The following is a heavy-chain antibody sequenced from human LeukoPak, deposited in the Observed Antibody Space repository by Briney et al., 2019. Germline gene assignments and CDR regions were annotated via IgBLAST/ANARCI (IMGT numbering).Heavy chain of an antibody. D-gene: IGHD1-26*01. Sequence: ASVKVSCKASGYTFTGYYMHWVRQAPGQGLEWMGWLNPNSGGTNYAQKFQGRVTMTRDTSISTAYMELSRLRSDDTAVYYCARDRKSGSYYRGLDYWGQGTLVTVSS. V-gene: IGHV1-2*02. CDR1: GYTFTGYY. J-gene: IGHJ4*02. CDR3: ARDRKSGSYYRGLDY. CDR2: LNPNSGGT.